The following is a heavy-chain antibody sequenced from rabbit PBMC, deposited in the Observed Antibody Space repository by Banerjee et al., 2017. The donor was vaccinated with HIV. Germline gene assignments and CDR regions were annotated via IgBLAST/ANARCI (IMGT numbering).Heavy chain of an antibody. V-gene: IGHV1S45*01. CDR1: GFSFSSYW. CDR2: IYTGSTGST. Sequence: QEQLEESGGGLVKPGASLTLTCTASGFSFSSYWMCWVRQAPGKGLEWIACIYTGSTGSTYYASWAKGRFTISKTSSTTVTLQMTSLTAADTATYFCARAYTTTDGYSLWGPGTLVTVS. D-gene: IGHD1-1*01. J-gene: IGHJ4*01. CDR3: ARAYTTTDGYSL.